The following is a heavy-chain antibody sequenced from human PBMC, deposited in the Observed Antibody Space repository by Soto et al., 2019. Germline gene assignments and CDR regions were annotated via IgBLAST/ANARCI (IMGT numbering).Heavy chain of an antibody. Sequence: ASVKVSCKASGYTFTGYYMHWVRQAPGQGLEWMGWINPNSGGTNYAQKFQGRVTMTRDTSISTAYMELSRLRSDDTAMYYCARDKSYYGSGSYPPDAFDIWGQGTMVTVSS. CDR1: GYTFTGYY. V-gene: IGHV1-2*02. D-gene: IGHD3-10*01. CDR3: ARDKSYYGSGSYPPDAFDI. CDR2: INPNSGGT. J-gene: IGHJ3*02.